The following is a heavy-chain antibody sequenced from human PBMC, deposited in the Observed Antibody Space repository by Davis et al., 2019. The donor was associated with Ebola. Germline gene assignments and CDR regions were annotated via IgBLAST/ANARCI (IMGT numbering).Heavy chain of an antibody. CDR1: GGSFSGYY. J-gene: IGHJ5*02. CDR2: INHSGST. V-gene: IGHV4-34*01. Sequence: MPSETLSLICAVYGGSFSGYYWSWIRQPPGKGLEWIGEINHSGSTNYNPSLKSRVTISVDTSKNQFSLKLSSVTAADTAVYYCARVRHYYGSGSYSPWGQGTLVTVSS. CDR3: ARVRHYYGSGSYSP. D-gene: IGHD3-10*01.